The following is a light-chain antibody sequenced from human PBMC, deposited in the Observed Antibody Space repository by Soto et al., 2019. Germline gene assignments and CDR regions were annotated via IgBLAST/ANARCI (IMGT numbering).Light chain of an antibody. Sequence: EIVLTQSTATTSVSPGASSTLSCRASQSVSSNLAWYQQNTGQDTRLLIYGELTRATGIPARFSGTGSGTEFTLKISSMKSEEFALYDCQKYNDRNLTVGQGKKGEIK. J-gene: IGKJ1*01. CDR2: GEL. CDR3: QKYNDRNLT. CDR1: QSVSSN. V-gene: IGKV3-15*01.